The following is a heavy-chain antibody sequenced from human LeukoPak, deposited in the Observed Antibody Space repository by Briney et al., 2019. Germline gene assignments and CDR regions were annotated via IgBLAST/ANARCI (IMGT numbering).Heavy chain of an antibody. CDR2: INHSGST. D-gene: IGHD3-9*01. CDR1: GGSFSGYY. Sequence: PSETLSLTCAVYGGSFSGYYWSWIRQPPGKGLEWIGGINHSGSTNYNPSLKSRVTISVDTSKNQFSLKLSSVTAADTAVYYCARRPLRYFDPLRSNWFDPWGQGTLVTASS. J-gene: IGHJ5*02. V-gene: IGHV4-34*01. CDR3: ARRPLRYFDPLRSNWFDP.